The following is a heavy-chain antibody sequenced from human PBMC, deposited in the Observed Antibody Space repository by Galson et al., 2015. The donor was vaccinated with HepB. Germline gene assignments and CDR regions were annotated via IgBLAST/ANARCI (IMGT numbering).Heavy chain of an antibody. CDR1: GGTFSSYA. CDR3: ARSSGYSYGCDY. J-gene: IGHJ4*02. Sequence: SVKVSCKASGGTFSSYAISWVRQAPGQGLEWMGGIIPIFGTANYAQKFQGRVTITADKSTSTAYMELSSLRSEDTAVYYCARSSGYSYGCDYWGQGTLVTVSS. CDR2: IIPIFGTA. V-gene: IGHV1-69*06. D-gene: IGHD5-18*01.